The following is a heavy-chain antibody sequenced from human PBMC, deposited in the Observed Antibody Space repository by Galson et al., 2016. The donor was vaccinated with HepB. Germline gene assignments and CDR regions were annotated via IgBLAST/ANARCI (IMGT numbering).Heavy chain of an antibody. J-gene: IGHJ4*02. CDR3: ASHMGIGFYFDH. CDR1: GFTFSSYW. Sequence: SLRLSCAASGFTFSSYWMHWVRQGPGKGLVWVSRVNRDGSITDHADSVKGRFTISRDDPKNTLFLQMSSLRAEDTAVYYCASHMGIGFYFDHWGQGALVTVSS. V-gene: IGHV3-74*01. D-gene: IGHD7-27*01. CDR2: VNRDGSIT.